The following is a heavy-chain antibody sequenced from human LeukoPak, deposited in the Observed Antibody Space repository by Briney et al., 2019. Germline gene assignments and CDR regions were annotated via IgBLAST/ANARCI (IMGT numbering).Heavy chain of an antibody. V-gene: IGHV3-48*04. CDR2: ISSSSGTT. CDR1: GFAFDIYS. J-gene: IGHJ3*02. D-gene: IGHD5-18*01. Sequence: GGSLRLSCAASGFAFDIYSMNWVRQAPGKGLEWVSYISSSSGTTHYADSVKGRFTISRDNAKNSLYLQMNSLRAEDTAVYYCAREGYRAAFDIWGQGTVVTVS. CDR3: AREGYRAAFDI.